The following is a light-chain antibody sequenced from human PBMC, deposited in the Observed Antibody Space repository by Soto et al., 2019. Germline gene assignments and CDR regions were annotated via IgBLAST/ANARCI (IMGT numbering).Light chain of an antibody. V-gene: IGKV3-15*01. J-gene: IGKJ5*01. CDR3: QQYDNWLIT. Sequence: IVMTQSPATLSVSPGERATLSCRASQSVNSNLAWYQQKPGQTPRLLLYRASTRATGIPARFSGSGSGAEFTLTITSLQSEDFAVYYCQQYDNWLITFGQGTRLEIK. CDR1: QSVNSN. CDR2: RAS.